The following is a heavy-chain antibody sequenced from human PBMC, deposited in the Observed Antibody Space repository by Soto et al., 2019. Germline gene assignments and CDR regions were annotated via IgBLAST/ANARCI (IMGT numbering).Heavy chain of an antibody. CDR2: ISYDGSKT. J-gene: IGHJ4*02. Sequence: GGSLRLSCAASGFTFSSHGIHWVRQAPGKGLEWVTFISYDGSKTYYADSVKGRFTIFRDNSKKTLYLQMNSLRTEDTAVYFCERDWATGGDYLGIEDWGQGP. D-gene: IGHD2-21*02. CDR3: ERDWATGGDYLGIED. V-gene: IGHV3-30-3*01. CDR1: GFTFSSHG.